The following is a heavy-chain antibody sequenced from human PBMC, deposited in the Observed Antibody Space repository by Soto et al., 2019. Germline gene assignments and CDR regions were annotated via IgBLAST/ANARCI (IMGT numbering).Heavy chain of an antibody. J-gene: IGHJ6*02. D-gene: IGHD4-17*01. V-gene: IGHV6-1*01. CDR3: ARAGDVRLLMDV. CDR1: VDSVSSNSAA. CDR2: TYYRSKWYN. Sequence: SQTLSLTCAISVDSVSSNSAAWNWLRQSPSRCLEWLGRTYYRSKWYNDYAVSVKSRITINPDTSKNQFSLQLNSVTPEDTAVCYCARAGDVRLLMDVWGQGTTVTVSS.